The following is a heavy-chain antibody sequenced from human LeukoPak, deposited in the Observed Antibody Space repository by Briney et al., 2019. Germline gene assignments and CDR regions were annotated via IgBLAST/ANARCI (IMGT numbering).Heavy chain of an antibody. CDR1: GGSISSSNW. CDR3: ARASTAAAGTVWFDP. CDR2: IYHSGST. J-gene: IGHJ5*02. D-gene: IGHD6-13*01. V-gene: IGHV4-4*02. Sequence: SETLSLTCAVSGGSISSSNWWSWVRQPPGKGLEWIGEIYHSGSTNYNPSLKSRVTISVDKSKNQFSLKLSSVIAADTAVYYCARASTAAAGTVWFDPWGQGTLVTVSS.